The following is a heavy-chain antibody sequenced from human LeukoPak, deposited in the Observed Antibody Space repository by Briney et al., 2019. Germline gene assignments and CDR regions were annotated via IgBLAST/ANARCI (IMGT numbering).Heavy chain of an antibody. V-gene: IGHV4-34*01. Sequence: SETLSLTCAVCGGSFSGYYWSWIRQPPGKGLEWIGEINHSGSTNYNPSLKSRVTISVDTSKNQFSLKLSSVTAADTAVYYCARGRQRITMVRGVMKYFDYWGQGTLVTVSS. J-gene: IGHJ4*02. D-gene: IGHD3-10*01. CDR2: INHSGST. CDR1: GGSFSGYY. CDR3: ARGRQRITMVRGVMKYFDY.